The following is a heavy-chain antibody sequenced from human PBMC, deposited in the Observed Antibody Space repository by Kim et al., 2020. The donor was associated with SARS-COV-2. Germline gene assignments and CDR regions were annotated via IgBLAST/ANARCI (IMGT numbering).Heavy chain of an antibody. D-gene: IGHD3-3*01. V-gene: IGHV3-30*18. J-gene: IGHJ6*02. CDR1: GFTFSSYG. CDR3: AKDILRGGYYDFWSGYYLNHYYYGMDV. CDR2: ISYDGSNK. Sequence: GGSLRLSCAASGFTFSSYGMHWVRQAPGKGLEWVAVISYDGSNKYYADSVKGRFTISRDNSKNTLYLQMNSLRAEDTAVYYCAKDILRGGYYDFWSGYYLNHYYYGMDVWGQGTTVTVSS.